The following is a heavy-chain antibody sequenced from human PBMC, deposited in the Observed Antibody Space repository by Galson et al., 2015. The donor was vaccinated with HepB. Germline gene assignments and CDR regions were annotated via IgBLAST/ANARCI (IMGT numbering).Heavy chain of an antibody. J-gene: IGHJ6*03. D-gene: IGHD3-3*01. CDR3: ARDNDFFPPMDV. V-gene: IGHV3-21*01. Sequence: SLRLSCAASGFTFSSYSMNWVRQAPGKGLEWVSSISSSSSYIYYADSVKGRFTISRDNAKNSLYLQMNSLRAEDTAVYYCARDNDFFPPMDVWGKGTTVTVSS. CDR1: GFTFSSYS. CDR2: ISSSSSYI.